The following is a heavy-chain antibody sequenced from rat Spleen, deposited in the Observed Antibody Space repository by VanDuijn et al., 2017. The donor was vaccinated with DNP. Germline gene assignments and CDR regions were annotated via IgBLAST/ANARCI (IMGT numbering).Heavy chain of an antibody. J-gene: IGHJ3*01. CDR2: IRYDSSDT. Sequence: EVQLVESGGGLVQPGRSLKLSCAASGFTFSDYYMAWVRQAPMKGLEWVAYIRYDSSDTYYGDSVKGRFTVSRDNARNTLYLQMDNLRSEDTATYYCSTADYSSYWGQGTLVTVSS. CDR1: GFTFSDYY. D-gene: IGHD1-2*01. V-gene: IGHV5-20*01. CDR3: STADYSSY.